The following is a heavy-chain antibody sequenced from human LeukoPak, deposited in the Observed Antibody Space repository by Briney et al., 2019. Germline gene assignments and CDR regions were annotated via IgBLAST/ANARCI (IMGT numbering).Heavy chain of an antibody. V-gene: IGHV4-30-4*08. J-gene: IGHJ3*02. D-gene: IGHD5-24*01. Sequence: PSETLSLTCTVSGGSISSGDYYWSWLRQPPGKGLEWIGYIYYSGSTYYNPSLKSRVTISVDTSKNQFSLKLSSVTAADTAVYYCARVWMATANDAFDTWGQGTMVTVSS. CDR2: IYYSGST. CDR3: ARVWMATANDAFDT. CDR1: GGSISSGDYY.